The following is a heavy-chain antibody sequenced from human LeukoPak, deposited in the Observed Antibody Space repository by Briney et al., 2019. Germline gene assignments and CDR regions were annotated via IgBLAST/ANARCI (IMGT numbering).Heavy chain of an antibody. CDR2: IYYTGRT. V-gene: IGHV4-39*01. Sequence: PSETLSLTCTVSGGSISSSSHSWGWIPQPPGKGLEWTGSIYYTGRTYYNPSLKSRVTISVDTSKNQFSLELSSVTAADTAVYYCGRRMGGDYGHWFDPWGQGTLVTVSS. J-gene: IGHJ5*02. CDR3: GRRMGGDYGHWFDP. CDR1: GGSISSSSHS. D-gene: IGHD4-17*01.